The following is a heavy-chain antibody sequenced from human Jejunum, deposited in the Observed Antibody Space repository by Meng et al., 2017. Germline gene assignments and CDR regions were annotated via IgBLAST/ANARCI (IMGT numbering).Heavy chain of an antibody. V-gene: IGHV4-59*11. J-gene: IGHJ2*01. D-gene: IGHD3-10*01. Sequence: SETLSLTCTVSGGSLSGHYWSWIRQPPGKGLEWIGHIFYSGNTNYNPALKSRVTISVDTSENRFSLQLHSVTAADTAVYYCASAGSSGWNWFVGLWGRGTLVTVSS. CDR2: IFYSGNT. CDR1: GGSLSGHY. CDR3: ASAGSSGWNWFVGL.